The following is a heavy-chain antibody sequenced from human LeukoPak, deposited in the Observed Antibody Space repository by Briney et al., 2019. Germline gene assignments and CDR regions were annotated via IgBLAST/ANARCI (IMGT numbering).Heavy chain of an antibody. J-gene: IGHJ4*02. V-gene: IGHV3-23*01. CDR1: GFTSSSYG. CDR2: IRGNGGST. CDR3: AKGYYYDSSGYYWNRGPADY. Sequence: GGTLRLSCAASGFTSSSYGMSWVRQAPGKGLEWVSAIRGNGGSTYYADSVKGRFTISRDNSKNTLYLQMNSLRAEDTAVYYCAKGYYYDSSGYYWNRGPADYWGQGTLVTVSS. D-gene: IGHD3-22*01.